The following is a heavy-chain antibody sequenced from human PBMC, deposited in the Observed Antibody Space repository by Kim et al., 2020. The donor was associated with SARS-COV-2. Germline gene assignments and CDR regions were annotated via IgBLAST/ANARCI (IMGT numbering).Heavy chain of an antibody. D-gene: IGHD6-19*01. Sequence: YQHPSLQDRVTIAVDTSKNQFSLKLSSVTAADTAVYYCASQRAVAGPGDYWGQGTLVTVSS. J-gene: IGHJ4*02. V-gene: IGHV4-39*07. CDR3: ASQRAVAGPGDY.